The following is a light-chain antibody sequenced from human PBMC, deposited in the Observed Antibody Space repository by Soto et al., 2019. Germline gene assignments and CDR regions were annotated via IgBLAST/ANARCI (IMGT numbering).Light chain of an antibody. CDR1: SSDVGGYNY. V-gene: IGLV2-14*01. Sequence: QSALTQPASVSGSPGQSITISCTGTSSDVGGYNYVSWYQHHPGKVPKLMIYEVSNRPSGVSNRFSGSKSGNTASLTISGLQAEDEADYYRSSYTSSSLYVFGTGTKLTVL. CDR2: EVS. J-gene: IGLJ1*01. CDR3: SSYTSSSLYV.